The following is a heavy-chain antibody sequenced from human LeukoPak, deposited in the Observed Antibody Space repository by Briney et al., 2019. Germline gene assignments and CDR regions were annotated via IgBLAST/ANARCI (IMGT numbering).Heavy chain of an antibody. CDR1: GYTFTNYG. J-gene: IGHJ4*02. CDR2: ISAYNGNT. Sequence: ASVTVSFTSSGYTFTNYGITWVRQAPGQGLAWMGWISAYNGNTNYPQKLQGRVTMTTDTHTSTAYMELRSLRSDDTAVYYCARGPRYSPDYWGQGTLVTVSS. V-gene: IGHV1-18*01. CDR3: ARGPRYSPDY. D-gene: IGHD1-1*01.